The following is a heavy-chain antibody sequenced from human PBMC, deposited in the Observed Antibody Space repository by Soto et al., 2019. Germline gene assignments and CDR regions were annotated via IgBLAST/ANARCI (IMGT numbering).Heavy chain of an antibody. CDR2: INPSGGST. D-gene: IGHD2-2*01. J-gene: IGHJ6*03. CDR1: GYTFTSYY. CDR3: ARGLYCSSTSCYGNYYYYYMDV. Sequence: QVQLVQSGAEVKKPGASVKVSCKASGYTFTSYYMHWVRQAPGQGLEWMGIINPSGGSTSYAQKCEGRVTMTRDTSTSTVYMELSSLRSEDTAVYYCARGLYCSSTSCYGNYYYYYMDVWGKGTTVTVSS. V-gene: IGHV1-46*03.